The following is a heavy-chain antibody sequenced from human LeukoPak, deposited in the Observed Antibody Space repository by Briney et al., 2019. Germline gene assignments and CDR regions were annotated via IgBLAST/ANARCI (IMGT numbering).Heavy chain of an antibody. CDR1: GFTFSSYA. Sequence: PGGSPRLSCAASGFTFSSYAMSWVRQAPGKGLEWVSAISGSGGSTYYADSVKGRFTISRDNSKNTLYLQMNSLRAEDTAVYYCAKGGLYYGSGSYYDYWGQGTLVTVSS. V-gene: IGHV3-23*01. CDR3: AKGGLYYGSGSYYDY. CDR2: ISGSGGST. D-gene: IGHD3-10*01. J-gene: IGHJ4*02.